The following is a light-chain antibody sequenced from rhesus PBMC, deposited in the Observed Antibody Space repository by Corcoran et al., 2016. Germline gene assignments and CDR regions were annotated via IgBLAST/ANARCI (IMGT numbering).Light chain of an antibody. J-gene: IGKJ1*01. V-gene: IGKV1-22*01. CDR1: QGISSW. CDR2: KGS. Sequence: DIQMTQSPSSLSASVGDKVTITCRASQGISSWLAWYQQKPGKAPKLLIYKGSSLQSGVPPRFSGSGSGTEFTLTISSLQPKDFATYYCLQYSSSPWTFGQGTKVEIK. CDR3: LQYSSSPWT.